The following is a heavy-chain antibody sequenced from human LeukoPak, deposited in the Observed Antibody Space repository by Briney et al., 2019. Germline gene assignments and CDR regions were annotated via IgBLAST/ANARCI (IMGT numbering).Heavy chain of an antibody. J-gene: IGHJ4*02. D-gene: IGHD6-19*01. CDR2: ISISGSFI. Sequence: GGSLRLSCAASGFTFSDYSMTWVRQAPGKGLEWLSYISISGSFIYYADSVKGRFTISRDNGRNSLHLQMNSLRAEDTAVYYCARDTFSVAGVAYWGQGTLVTVSS. CDR1: GFTFSDYS. CDR3: ARDTFSVAGVAY. V-gene: IGHV3-48*01.